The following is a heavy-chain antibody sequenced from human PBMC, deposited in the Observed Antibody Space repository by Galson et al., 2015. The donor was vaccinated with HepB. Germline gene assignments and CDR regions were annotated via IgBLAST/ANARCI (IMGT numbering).Heavy chain of an antibody. CDR1: GSSFTSYW. Sequence: QSGAEVKKPGESLKISCKGSGSSFTSYWIGWVRQMPGKGLEWMGIIYPGDSDTRYSPSFQGQVTISADKSISTAYLQWSSLKASDTAMYYCARHREEGPVRGVSSGLDYWGQGTLVTVSS. CDR2: IYPGDSDT. CDR3: ARHREEGPVRGVSSGLDY. J-gene: IGHJ4*02. D-gene: IGHD3-10*01. V-gene: IGHV5-51*01.